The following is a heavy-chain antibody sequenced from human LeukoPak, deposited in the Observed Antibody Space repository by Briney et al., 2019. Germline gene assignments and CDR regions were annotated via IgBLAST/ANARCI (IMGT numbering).Heavy chain of an antibody. V-gene: IGHV3-7*02. J-gene: IGHJ4*02. CDR1: GLTFAGYW. Sequence: QPGGSLRLSCTASGLTFAGYWMTWVRHPPGKGLEWVANIKSDGSEKYYVDSVKGRFTVSRDNTKNSLSLQLNSLRAEDTAVYYCAKLSEYSFDSRGQGTQVTVSS. CDR3: AKLSEYSFDS. CDR2: IKSDGSEK. D-gene: IGHD6-6*01.